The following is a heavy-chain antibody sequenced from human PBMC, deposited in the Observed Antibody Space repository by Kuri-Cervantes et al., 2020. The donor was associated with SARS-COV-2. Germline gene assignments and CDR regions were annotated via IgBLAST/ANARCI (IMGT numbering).Heavy chain of an antibody. J-gene: IGHJ6*02. V-gene: IGHV4-34*01. Sequence: SQTLSLTCAVYGGSFSGYYWSWIRQPPGKGLEWIEEINHSGSTNYNPSLKSRVTISVDTSKNQFSLKLSSVTAADTAVYYCARGRTVTTLYYYYYYDMDVWGQGTTVTVSS. CDR1: GGSFSGYY. CDR3: ARGRTVTTLYYYYYYDMDV. CDR2: INHSGST. D-gene: IGHD4-11*01.